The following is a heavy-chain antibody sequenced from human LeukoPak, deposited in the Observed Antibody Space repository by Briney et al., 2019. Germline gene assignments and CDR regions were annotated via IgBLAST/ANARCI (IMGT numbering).Heavy chain of an antibody. D-gene: IGHD3-10*01. CDR1: GFTFGDYA. J-gene: IGHJ6*03. Sequence: PGGSLRLSCTASGFTFGDYAMSWFRQAPGKGLEWVGFIRSKAYGGTTEYAASVKGRFTISRDDSKSIAYLQMNSLKTEDTAVYYCTRVPVWFGELYVSYYYMDVWGKGTTVTVSS. CDR2: IRSKAYGGTT. CDR3: TRVPVWFGELYVSYYYMDV. V-gene: IGHV3-49*03.